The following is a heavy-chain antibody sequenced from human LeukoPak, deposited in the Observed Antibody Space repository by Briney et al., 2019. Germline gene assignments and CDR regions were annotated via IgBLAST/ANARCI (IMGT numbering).Heavy chain of an antibody. CDR2: ISTDGSST. J-gene: IGHJ5*02. CDR3: ARTRTLPIAGGFDT. CDR1: GFTFSSYW. D-gene: IGHD3-16*01. V-gene: IGHV3-74*01. Sequence: GGSLRLSCAASGFTFSSYWMHWVRQGPGKGLVWVSRISTDGSSTDYADSVKGRFAISRENAKNTLYLQMNSLRAEDTAVYYCARTRTLPIAGGFDTWGQGSLVTVSS.